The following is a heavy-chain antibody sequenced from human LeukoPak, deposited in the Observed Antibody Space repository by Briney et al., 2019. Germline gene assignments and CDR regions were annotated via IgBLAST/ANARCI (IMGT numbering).Heavy chain of an antibody. CDR2: ISGSGGST. CDR1: GFTFSSYA. V-gene: IGHV3-23*01. D-gene: IGHD5-18*01. Sequence: GGSLRLSCAASGFTFSSYAMGWVRQAPGKGLEWVSAISGSGGSTYYADSVKGRFTISRDNSKNTLYLQMNSLRAEDTAVYYCAKGSIQLWLNPNWFDPWGQGTLVTVSS. CDR3: AKGSIQLWLNPNWFDP. J-gene: IGHJ5*02.